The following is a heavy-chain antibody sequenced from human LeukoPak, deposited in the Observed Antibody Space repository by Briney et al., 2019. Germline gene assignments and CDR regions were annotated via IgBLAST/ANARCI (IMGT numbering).Heavy chain of an antibody. Sequence: PGGSLRLSCAASGFTFSSYALSWVRQAPGKGLEWVSFISTSSSYIYYADSVKGRFTISRDNARNSLFLQMNSLRAEDTAVYYCTRDGSTPWGHYMDVWGKGTTVTISS. D-gene: IGHD3-16*01. V-gene: IGHV3-21*01. CDR1: GFTFSSYA. CDR3: TRDGSTPWGHYMDV. J-gene: IGHJ6*03. CDR2: ISTSSSYI.